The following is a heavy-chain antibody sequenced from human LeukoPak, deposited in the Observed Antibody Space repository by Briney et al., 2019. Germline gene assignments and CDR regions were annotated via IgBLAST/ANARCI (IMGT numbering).Heavy chain of an antibody. CDR3: ARVVAATRCDY. CDR1: GGTFSSYA. J-gene: IGHJ4*02. Sequence: SVKGSCTASGGTFSSYAISWVRQAPGQGLEWMGRIIPILGIANYAQKFQGRVTITADKSTSTAYMELSSLRSEDTAVYYCARVVAATRCDYWGQGTLVTVSS. CDR2: IIPILGIA. D-gene: IGHD2-15*01. V-gene: IGHV1-69*04.